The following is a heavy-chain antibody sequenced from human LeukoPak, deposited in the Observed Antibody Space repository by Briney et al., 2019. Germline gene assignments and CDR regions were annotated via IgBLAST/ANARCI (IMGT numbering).Heavy chain of an antibody. Sequence: PSETLSLTCAVYGGSFSGYYWSWIRQPPGKGLEWIGEINHSGSTNYNPSLKSRVTISVDTSKNQFSLKLSSVTAADTAVYYCASFPRRRSNNWFDPWGQGTLVTVSS. V-gene: IGHV4-34*01. D-gene: IGHD1-26*01. CDR2: INHSGST. J-gene: IGHJ5*02. CDR1: GGSFSGYY. CDR3: ASFPRRRSNNWFDP.